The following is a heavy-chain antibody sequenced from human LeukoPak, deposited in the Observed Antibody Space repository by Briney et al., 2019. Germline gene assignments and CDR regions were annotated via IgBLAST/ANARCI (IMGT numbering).Heavy chain of an antibody. CDR3: ARDPHQISYSGSSPTDY. J-gene: IGHJ4*02. CDR2: IIPILGIA. Sequence: GASVKVSCKASGGTFSSYATSWVRQAPGQGLEWMGRIIPILGIANYAQKFQGRVTITADKSTSTAYMELSSLRSEDTAVYYCARDPHQISYSGSSPTDYWGQGTLVTVSS. CDR1: GGTFSSYA. V-gene: IGHV1-69*04. D-gene: IGHD1-26*01.